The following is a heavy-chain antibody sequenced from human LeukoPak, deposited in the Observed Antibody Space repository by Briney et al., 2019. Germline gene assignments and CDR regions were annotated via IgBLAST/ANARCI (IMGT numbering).Heavy chain of an antibody. V-gene: IGHV4-59*01. J-gene: IGHJ3*02. CDR3: ARGVGEGAFDI. D-gene: IGHD3-10*01. Sequence: TSETLSLTCTVSGGSISSYYWSWIRQPPGKGLEWIGYIYYSGSTNYNPSLKSRVTISVDTSKNQFSLKLSSVTAADTAVYYCARGVGEGAFDIWGQGTMVTVSS. CDR1: GGSISSYY. CDR2: IYYSGST.